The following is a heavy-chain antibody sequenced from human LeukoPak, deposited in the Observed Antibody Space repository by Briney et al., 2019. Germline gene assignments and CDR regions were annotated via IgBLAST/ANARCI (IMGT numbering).Heavy chain of an antibody. J-gene: IGHJ5*02. CDR2: INPKTGGT. V-gene: IGHV1-2*02. D-gene: IGHD4-17*01. CDR3: TRAFEYGWFDP. Sequence: ASVKVSCKASGYTFSDYFMHWVRQAPGQGLEWMGWINPKTGGTTYTQKFQGRVTMTRDMSITTAYMDLSRLTSGDTAVYYCTRAFEYGWFDPWGQGTQVIVSS. CDR1: GYTFSDYF.